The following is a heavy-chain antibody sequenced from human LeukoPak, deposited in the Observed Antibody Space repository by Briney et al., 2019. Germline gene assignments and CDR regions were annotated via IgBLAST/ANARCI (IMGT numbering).Heavy chain of an antibody. V-gene: IGHV1-2*02. Sequence: ASVKVSCKASGYTFTGYYMHWVRQAPGQGLEWMGWINPNSGGTNYAQKFQGRVTMTRDTSISTAYMELSRLRSDDTAVYYCARDRIDYDILTGQGTTLFDPWGQGTLVTASS. CDR2: INPNSGGT. J-gene: IGHJ5*02. CDR3: ARDRIDYDILTGQGTTLFDP. CDR1: GYTFTGYY. D-gene: IGHD3-9*01.